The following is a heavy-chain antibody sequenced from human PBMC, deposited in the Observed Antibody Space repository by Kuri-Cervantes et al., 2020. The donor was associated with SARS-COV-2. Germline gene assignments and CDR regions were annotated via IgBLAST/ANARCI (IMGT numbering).Heavy chain of an antibody. D-gene: IGHD2-21*01. Sequence: GESLKISCAASGFTVSSNEMNWVRQAPGKALEWISSISGSRSYIYYADSVRGRFTISRDNAKNSLFLQVNSLRVEDTAVYYCARVAGEGPIYYYYMDVWGKGTTVTVSS. CDR1: GFTVSSNE. CDR3: ARVAGEGPIYYYYMDV. V-gene: IGHV3-21*01. J-gene: IGHJ6*03. CDR2: ISGSRSYI.